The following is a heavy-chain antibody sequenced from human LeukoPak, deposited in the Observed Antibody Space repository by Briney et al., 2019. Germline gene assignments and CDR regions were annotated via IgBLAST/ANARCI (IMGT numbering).Heavy chain of an antibody. J-gene: IGHJ4*02. V-gene: IGHV4-38-2*02. CDR2: IYHSGNT. Sequence: PSETLSLTCTVSGYSISSGYYWGWIRQPPGKGLEWIGSIYHSGNTYYSPSLKSRVTISVDTSKNQFSLKLSSVTAADTAVYYCAREAIAAPYPDYWGRGTLVTVSS. CDR1: GYSISSGYY. D-gene: IGHD6-13*01. CDR3: AREAIAAPYPDY.